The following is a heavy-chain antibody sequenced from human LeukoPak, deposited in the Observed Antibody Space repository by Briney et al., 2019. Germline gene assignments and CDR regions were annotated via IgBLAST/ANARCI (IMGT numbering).Heavy chain of an antibody. CDR3: AREAGNYYDSSGYYSPYFDY. D-gene: IGHD3-22*01. V-gene: IGHV3-33*01. J-gene: IGHJ4*02. CDR2: IWYDGSNK. Sequence: GGSLILSCAASGFTFSSYGMHWVRQAPGKGLEWVAVIWYDGSNKYYADSVKGRFTISRDNSKNTLYLQMNSLRAEDTAVYYCAREAGNYYDSSGYYSPYFDYWGQGTLVTVSS. CDR1: GFTFSSYG.